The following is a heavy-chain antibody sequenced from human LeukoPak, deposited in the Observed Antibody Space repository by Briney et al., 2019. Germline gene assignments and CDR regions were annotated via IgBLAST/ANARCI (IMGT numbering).Heavy chain of an antibody. CDR2: IKQDGSEK. V-gene: IGHV3-7*04. CDR1: GFTFSSYW. CDR3: ARDRNYYGSGNLDL. J-gene: IGHJ2*01. D-gene: IGHD3-10*01. Sequence: GGSLRLSCAASGFTFSSYWMSWVRQAPGKGLGWVANIKQDGSEKYYVDSVKGRFTISRDNAKNSLYLQMNSLRAEDTAVYYCARDRNYYGSGNLDLWGRGTLVTVSS.